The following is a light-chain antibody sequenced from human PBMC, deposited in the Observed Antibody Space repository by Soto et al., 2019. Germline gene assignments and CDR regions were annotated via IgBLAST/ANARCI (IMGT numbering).Light chain of an antibody. J-gene: IGLJ1*01. V-gene: IGLV1-40*01. CDR1: SPNIGAGYE. Sequence: QSVLTQPPSVSGAPGQRVTISCTGTSPNIGAGYEVHWYHQLPGTAPKFLVSGNANRPSGVPDRLSASKSGTSGSLAITGLQAEDEDHYYCQSYDRGLTAYVFGTGTKVTVL. CDR2: GNA. CDR3: QSYDRGLTAYV.